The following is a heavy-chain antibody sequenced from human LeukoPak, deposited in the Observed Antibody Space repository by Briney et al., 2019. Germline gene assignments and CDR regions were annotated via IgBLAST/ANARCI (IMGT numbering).Heavy chain of an antibody. Sequence: GASVKVSCKASGYTFTSYYMHWVRQAPGQGLEWMGIISPSGGSTSYAQKFQGRVTMTRDTSTSTVYMELSSLRSEDTAVYYCASSLAVAYGMDVWGQGTTVTVSS. J-gene: IGHJ6*02. CDR1: GYTFTSYY. CDR3: ASSLAVAYGMDV. CDR2: ISPSGGST. V-gene: IGHV1-46*01. D-gene: IGHD6-19*01.